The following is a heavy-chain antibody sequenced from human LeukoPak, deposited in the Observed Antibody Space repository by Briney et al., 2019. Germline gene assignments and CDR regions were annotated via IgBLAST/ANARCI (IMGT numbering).Heavy chain of an antibody. CDR2: ISASSNTI. V-gene: IGHV3-48*01. J-gene: IGHJ4*02. D-gene: IGHD2-15*01. Sequence: GGSLRLSCAASGFTFSSYSMNWVRQAPGKGLEWVSYISASSNTIYSADSVKGRFTISRDNAKNSLYLQMNSLRAEGTAVYYCARGDCSGGSCYLSLTAIDYWGQGTLVTVSS. CDR1: GFTFSSYS. CDR3: ARGDCSGGSCYLSLTAIDY.